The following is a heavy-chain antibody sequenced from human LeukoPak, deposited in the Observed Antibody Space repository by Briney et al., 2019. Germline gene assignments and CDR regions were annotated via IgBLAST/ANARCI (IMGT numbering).Heavy chain of an antibody. J-gene: IGHJ3*02. V-gene: IGHV4-4*09. CDR3: ARSFGPDAFDI. CDR1: GGSISSYY. Sequence: PSETLSLTCTVSGGSISSYYWSWIRQPPGKGLEWIGYIYTSGSTNYNPSLKSRVTISVDTSKNQFSLKLSSVTAADTAVYYCARSFGPDAFDIWGQGTMVTASS. D-gene: IGHD3-16*01. CDR2: IYTSGST.